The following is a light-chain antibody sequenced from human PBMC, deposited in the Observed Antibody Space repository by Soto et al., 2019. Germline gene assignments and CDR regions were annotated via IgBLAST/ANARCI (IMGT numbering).Light chain of an antibody. CDR2: IND. CDR1: SSNIGSNT. Sequence: QSVLTQPPSASGAPGQRVTISCSGGSSNIGSNTVTWYQQLPETAPKLLIYINDQRPSGVPDRFSGSKSGTSASLAIRGLQSEDEADYYCAAWDDSLNGYVFGTGTKLTVL. CDR3: AAWDDSLNGYV. V-gene: IGLV1-44*01. J-gene: IGLJ1*01.